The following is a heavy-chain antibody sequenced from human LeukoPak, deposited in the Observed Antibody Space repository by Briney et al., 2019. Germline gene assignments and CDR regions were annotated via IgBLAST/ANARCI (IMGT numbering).Heavy chain of an antibody. CDR1: GGSISSSSYY. J-gene: IGHJ6*03. Sequence: SETLSLTCTVSGGSISSSSYYWGWIRQPPGKGLEWIGSIYYSGSTNYNPSLKSRVTISVDTSKNQFSLQLSSVTAADTAVYYCARSVLWFGDLSSYYYYMDVWGKGTTVTISS. D-gene: IGHD3-10*01. CDR2: IYYSGST. V-gene: IGHV4-39*07. CDR3: ARSVLWFGDLSSYYYYMDV.